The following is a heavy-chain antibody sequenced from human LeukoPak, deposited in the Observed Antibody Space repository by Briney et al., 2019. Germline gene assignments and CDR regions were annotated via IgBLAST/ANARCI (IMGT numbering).Heavy chain of an antibody. CDR3: ARGGHYEEYYFDY. J-gene: IGHJ4*02. Sequence: PSETLSLTCTVSGGSISSGSYYWGWIRQPPGKGLEWIGSIYHSGSTYYNPSLKSRVTISVDTSKNQFSLKLSSVTAADTAVYYCARGGHYEEYYFDYWGQGTLVTVSS. CDR1: GGSISSGSYY. CDR2: IYHSGST. D-gene: IGHD4-17*01. V-gene: IGHV4-39*07.